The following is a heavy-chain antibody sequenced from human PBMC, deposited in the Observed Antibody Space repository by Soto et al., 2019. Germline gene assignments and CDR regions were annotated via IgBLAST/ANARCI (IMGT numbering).Heavy chain of an antibody. D-gene: IGHD3-10*01. J-gene: IGHJ5*02. CDR3: ARDYMVRGVMRWFDP. CDR1: GFTFSSYW. CDR2: IYHSGST. V-gene: IGHV4-4*02. Sequence: GSLRLSCAASGFTFSSYWMSWVRQPPGKGLEWIGEIYHSGSTNYNPSLKSRVTISVDKSKNQFSLKLSSVTAADTAVYYCARDYMVRGVMRWFDPWGQGTLVTVSS.